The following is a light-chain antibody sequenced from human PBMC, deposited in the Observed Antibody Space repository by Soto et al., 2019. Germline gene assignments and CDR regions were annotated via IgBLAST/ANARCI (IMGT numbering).Light chain of an antibody. CDR1: ESISTY. CDR3: QQTYSTPYT. Sequence: DIQMTQSPSSLSASVGDRVTITCRASESISTYLNWYQHKPGKAPKLLIYAASSLQSAVPSRFSGSGSGTDFTLTISSLQPEDCATYYGQQTYSTPYTFGQGTKLEIK. V-gene: IGKV1-39*01. J-gene: IGKJ2*01. CDR2: AAS.